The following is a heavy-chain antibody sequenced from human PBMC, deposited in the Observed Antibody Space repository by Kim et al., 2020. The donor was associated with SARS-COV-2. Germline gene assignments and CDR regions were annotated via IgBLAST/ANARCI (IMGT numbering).Heavy chain of an antibody. CDR1: GGSISSSNW. V-gene: IGHV4-4*02. CDR3: ARDFGYSYGSMDV. Sequence: SETLSLTCAVSGGSISSSNWWSWVRQPPGKGLEWIGEIYHSGSTNYNPSLKSRVTISVDKSKNQFSLKLSSVTAADTAVYYCARDFGYSYGSMDVWGQGTTVTVSS. J-gene: IGHJ6*02. D-gene: IGHD5-18*01. CDR2: IYHSGST.